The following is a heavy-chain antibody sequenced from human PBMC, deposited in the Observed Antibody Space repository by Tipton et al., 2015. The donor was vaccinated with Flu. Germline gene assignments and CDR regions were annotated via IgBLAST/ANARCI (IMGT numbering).Heavy chain of an antibody. Sequence: SLRLSCAASGLTFSGYWMHWVRQVPGEGLVWVSRISTDGTTTHYADSVKGRFTVSRDNARNTLYLQMNSLRAEDTAVYYCAREVSRDGYNRTFDLWGQGTLVTVSS. D-gene: IGHD5-24*01. V-gene: IGHV3-74*01. CDR1: GLTFSGYW. J-gene: IGHJ5*02. CDR2: ISTDGTTT. CDR3: AREVSRDGYNRTFDL.